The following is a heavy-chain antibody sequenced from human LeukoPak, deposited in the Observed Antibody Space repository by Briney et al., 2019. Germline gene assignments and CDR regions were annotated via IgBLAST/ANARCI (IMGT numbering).Heavy chain of an antibody. V-gene: IGHV4-59*01. Sequence: PSETLSLTCAVYGGSFSGYYWSWIRQPPGKGLEWIGYIYYSGSTNYNPSLKSRVTISVDTSKNQFSLKLSSVTAADTAVYYCARDSGSYEYYFDYWGQGTLVTVSS. CDR2: IYYSGST. D-gene: IGHD1-26*01. J-gene: IGHJ4*02. CDR1: GGSFSGYY. CDR3: ARDSGSYEYYFDY.